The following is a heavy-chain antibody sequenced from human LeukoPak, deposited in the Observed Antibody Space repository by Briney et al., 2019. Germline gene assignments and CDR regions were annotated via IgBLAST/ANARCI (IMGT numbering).Heavy chain of an antibody. J-gene: IGHJ4*02. CDR1: GFTFSNYA. V-gene: IGHV3-23*01. CDR3: ARDFSGDYYFDY. Sequence: GGSLRLSCAASGFTFSNYAMSWVRQAPGKGLEWVSAIRVSDNTYYADSVKGRFTISRDDSKSTLYLQMNSLRAEDTAVYYCARDFSGDYYFDYWGQGTLVTVSS. CDR2: IRVSDNT. D-gene: IGHD7-27*01.